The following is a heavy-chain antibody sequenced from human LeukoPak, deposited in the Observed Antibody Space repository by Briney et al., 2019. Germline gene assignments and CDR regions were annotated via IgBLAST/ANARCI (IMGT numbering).Heavy chain of an antibody. CDR3: ARHANYYGSGSYLNWFDP. CDR1: GGSISSFY. V-gene: IGHV4-59*08. CDR2: ISYSGST. J-gene: IGHJ5*02. Sequence: SETLSLTCTVSGGSISSFYWSWIRQPPGKGLEWIGYISYSGSTNYNPSLKSRVTISLDTSKNLFSLKLSSVTAADTAVYYCARHANYYGSGSYLNWFDPWGQGTLVTVSS. D-gene: IGHD3-10*01.